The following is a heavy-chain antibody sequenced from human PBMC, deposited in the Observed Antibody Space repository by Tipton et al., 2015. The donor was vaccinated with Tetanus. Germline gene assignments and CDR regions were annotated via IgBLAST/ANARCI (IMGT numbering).Heavy chain of an antibody. D-gene: IGHD1-1*01. CDR3: ARRSLTNYGLDV. CDR1: GFTFKIYG. J-gene: IGHJ6*02. V-gene: IGHV3-33*01. CDR2: IYYDGSNE. Sequence: SLRLSCAASGFTFKIYGMHWVRQAPGKGLEWVAVIYYDGSNEHYADSVKGRFSISRDNSKNMLYLHMNSLRAEDTAEYRCARRSLTNYGLDVWGQGTPVTVSS.